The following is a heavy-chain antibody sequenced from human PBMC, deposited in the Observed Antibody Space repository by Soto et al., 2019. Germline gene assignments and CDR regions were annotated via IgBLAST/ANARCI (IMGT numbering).Heavy chain of an antibody. CDR3: ARGRTTMSSPFFSRDAFDI. V-gene: IGHV4-31*03. Sequence: QVQLQESGPGLVKPSQTLSLTCTVSGGSISSGGYYWSWIRQHPGKGLEWIGYIYYSGSTYYNPSLKSRVTISVDTSKNQFSLKLSSVTAADTAVYYCARGRTTMSSPFFSRDAFDIWGQGTMVTVSS. J-gene: IGHJ3*02. CDR1: GGSISSGGYY. CDR2: IYYSGST. D-gene: IGHD3-10*02.